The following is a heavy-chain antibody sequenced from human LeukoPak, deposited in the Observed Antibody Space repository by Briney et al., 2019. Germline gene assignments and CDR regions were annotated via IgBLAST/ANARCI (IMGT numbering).Heavy chain of an antibody. J-gene: IGHJ4*02. CDR1: GFTFSSYW. D-gene: IGHD3-10*01. CDR3: ARIRSHGYFDY. V-gene: IGHV3-74*01. CDR2: INSDGSST. Sequence: GGSLRLSCAASGFTFSSYWMHWVRQAPGKGLVWVSRINSDGSSTSYADSVKGRFTISRDNAKNTLYLQMNSLRAKDTAVYYCARIRSHGYFDYWGQGTLVTVSS.